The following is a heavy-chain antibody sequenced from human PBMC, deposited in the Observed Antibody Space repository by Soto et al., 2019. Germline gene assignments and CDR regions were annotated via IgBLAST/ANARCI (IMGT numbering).Heavy chain of an antibody. V-gene: IGHV1-69*02. J-gene: IGHJ4*02. CDR2: IIPILGIA. D-gene: IGHD2-2*02. CDR1: GGTFSSST. CDR3: AMEYCSSTSCYRDY. Sequence: QVQLGQSGAEVKKPGSSVKVSCKASGGTFSSSTISWVRQAPGQGLEWMGRIIPILGIANYAQKIQGRVTITADKSTSTAYMELSSLRSEDTAVYYCAMEYCSSTSCYRDYWGQGTLVTVSS.